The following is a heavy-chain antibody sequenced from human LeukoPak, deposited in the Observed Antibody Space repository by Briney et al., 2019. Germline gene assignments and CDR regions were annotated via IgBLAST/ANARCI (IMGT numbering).Heavy chain of an antibody. CDR3: AREEGSYGHRVYFDY. CDR2: IYHSGST. V-gene: IGHV4-4*02. J-gene: IGHJ4*02. CDR1: GGSISSSNW. D-gene: IGHD5-18*01. Sequence: PSGTLSLTCAVSGGSISSSNWWSWVRQPPGKGLEWIGEIYHSGSTNYNPSLKSRVTISVDKSKNQFSLKLSPVTAADTAVYYCAREEGSYGHRVYFDYWGQGTLVTVSS.